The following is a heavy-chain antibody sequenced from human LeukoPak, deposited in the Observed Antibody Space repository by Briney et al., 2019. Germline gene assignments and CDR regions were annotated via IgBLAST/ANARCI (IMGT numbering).Heavy chain of an antibody. CDR1: GDSVSHYY. D-gene: IGHD5-24*01. J-gene: IGHJ4*02. Sequence: SETLSLTCTVSGDSVSHYYWNWIRQPPGKALELIGYISNSGDSNYNPSLKSRVTMSLDTSKNQPSLRLTSVTAADTAVYFCTRGTREPDFWGQGTLVTVSS. CDR2: ISNSGDS. CDR3: TRGTREPDF. V-gene: IGHV4-59*02.